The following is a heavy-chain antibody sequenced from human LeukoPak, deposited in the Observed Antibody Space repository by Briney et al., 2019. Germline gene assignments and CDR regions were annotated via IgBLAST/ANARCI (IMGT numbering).Heavy chain of an antibody. J-gene: IGHJ4*02. CDR3: ARDPSNTSGRFVYFDY. V-gene: IGHV1-18*01. CDR1: GYTFKNYA. Sequence: GASVKVSCKASGYTFKNYAISWVRQAPGHGLEWMGWISIYNGDTHYAQKFQGRVTMTTDTSTSTAYMELRSLRSDDTAVYYCARDPSNTSGRFVYFDYWGQGTLVTVSS. CDR2: ISIYNGDT. D-gene: IGHD6-19*01.